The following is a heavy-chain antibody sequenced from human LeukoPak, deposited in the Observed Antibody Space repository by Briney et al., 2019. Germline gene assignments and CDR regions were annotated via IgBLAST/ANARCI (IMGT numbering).Heavy chain of an antibody. J-gene: IGHJ6*04. CDR2: ISGSGGST. Sequence: GGSLRLSCAASGFTFSSYAMSWVRQAPGKGLEWVSAISGSGGSTYYADSVKGRFTISRDNSKNTVYLQMDSLRAEDTAVYYCAKGLVPTLGIAVAGTYYVMDVWGKGTTVTVAS. V-gene: IGHV3-23*01. CDR3: AKGLVPTLGIAVAGTYYVMDV. D-gene: IGHD6-19*01. CDR1: GFTFSSYA.